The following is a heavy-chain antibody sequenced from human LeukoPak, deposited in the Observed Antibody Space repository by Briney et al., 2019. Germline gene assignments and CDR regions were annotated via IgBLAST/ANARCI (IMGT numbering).Heavy chain of an antibody. CDR3: AREVAEHFDY. CDR2: IRSKSDGGTT. D-gene: IGHD6-19*01. V-gene: IGHV3-15*01. CDR1: GFTFNNAW. J-gene: IGHJ4*02. Sequence: GGSLRLSCAASGFTFNNAWMSWVRQAPGKGLEWVGHIRSKSDGGTTDYTAPVKGRFTISRDDSKNTLYLQMNSLKTEDTAVYYCAREVAEHFDYWGQGTLVTVSS.